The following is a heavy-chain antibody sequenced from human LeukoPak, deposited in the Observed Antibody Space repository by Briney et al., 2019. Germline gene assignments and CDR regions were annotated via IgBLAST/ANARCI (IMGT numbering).Heavy chain of an antibody. CDR2: ISSSSNTI. V-gene: IGHV3-48*01. J-gene: IGHJ4*02. CDR1: GFTFSIYN. Sequence: GGSLRLSCAASGFTFSIYNMNWVRQPPGKGLEWVSYISSSSNTIYYADSVKGRFTISRDNAKNSLYLQINSLRAEDTAVYYCARDFRYYGSGNYYFDYWGQGSLVTVSS. CDR3: ARDFRYYGSGNYYFDY. D-gene: IGHD3-10*01.